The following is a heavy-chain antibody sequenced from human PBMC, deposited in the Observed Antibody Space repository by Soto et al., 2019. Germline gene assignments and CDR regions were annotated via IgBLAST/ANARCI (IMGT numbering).Heavy chain of an antibody. J-gene: IGHJ6*02. CDR2: IYHSGST. CDR3: ARDSRITMVRGVIRNYYYGMDV. CDR1: GGSISSSNW. Sequence: SETLSLTCAVSGGSISSSNWWSWVRQPPGKGLEWIGEIYHSGSTNYNPSLKSRVTISVDKSKNQFSLKLSSVTAADTAVYYCARDSRITMVRGVIRNYYYGMDVCGQVTTVTVSS. V-gene: IGHV4-4*02. D-gene: IGHD3-10*01.